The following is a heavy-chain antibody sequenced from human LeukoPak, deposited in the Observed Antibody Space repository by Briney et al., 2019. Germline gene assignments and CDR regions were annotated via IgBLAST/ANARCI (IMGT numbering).Heavy chain of an antibody. CDR3: ARVRLYCSGGSCYRYFDY. V-gene: IGHV1-69*05. D-gene: IGHD2-15*01. Sequence: GASVKVSCKASGYTFTSYAISWVRQAPGQGLEWMGGIIPVFGTANYAQKFQGRVTITTDESTSTAYMELSSLRSEDTAVYYCARVRLYCSGGSCYRYFDYWGQGTLVTVSS. CDR1: GYTFTSYA. J-gene: IGHJ4*02. CDR2: IIPVFGTA.